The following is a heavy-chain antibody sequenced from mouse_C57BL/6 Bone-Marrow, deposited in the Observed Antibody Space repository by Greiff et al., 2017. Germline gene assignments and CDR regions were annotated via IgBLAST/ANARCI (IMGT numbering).Heavy chain of an antibody. CDR1: GYSITSGYY. Sequence: EVQLVESGPGLVKPSQSLSLTCSVTGYSITSGYYWNWIRQFPGNKLAWMGYISYDGSNNYNPSLKNRISITRDTSKNQFFLKLNSVTTEDTATYYCASSDGYDGEVAYWGQGTLVTVSA. CDR2: ISYDGSN. V-gene: IGHV3-6*01. D-gene: IGHD2-2*01. J-gene: IGHJ3*01. CDR3: ASSDGYDGEVAY.